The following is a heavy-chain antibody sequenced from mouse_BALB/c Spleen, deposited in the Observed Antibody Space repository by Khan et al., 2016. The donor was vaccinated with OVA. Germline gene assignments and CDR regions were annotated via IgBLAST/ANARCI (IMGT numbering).Heavy chain of an antibody. Sequence: QVQLKQSGAELTRPGASVKMSCKASGYTFTSYTMHWVKQRPGQGLEWIGYINPVSDYTNYNQNFKDKATLTADKSSSTAYMQLRSLTSEDSAVYYVAKGWAYYRSDGWFAYWGQRTLVTVST. CDR3: AKGWAYYRSDGWFAY. V-gene: IGHV1-4*01. J-gene: IGHJ3*01. CDR2: INPVSDYT. CDR1: GYTFTSYT. D-gene: IGHD2-14*01.